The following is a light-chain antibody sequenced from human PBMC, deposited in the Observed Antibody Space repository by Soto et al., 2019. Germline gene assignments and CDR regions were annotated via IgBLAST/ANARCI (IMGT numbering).Light chain of an antibody. CDR1: SSDVGGYNY. Sequence: QSALTQPASVSGSPGQSITISCTGTSSDVGGYNYVSWYQQHPGKAPKLMIYEVSNRPSGVSNRFSGSKSGNTASLTISGLQAEDEADYYCSSYTSSSINYVFGTGTMLTVL. CDR2: EVS. V-gene: IGLV2-14*01. J-gene: IGLJ1*01. CDR3: SSYTSSSINYV.